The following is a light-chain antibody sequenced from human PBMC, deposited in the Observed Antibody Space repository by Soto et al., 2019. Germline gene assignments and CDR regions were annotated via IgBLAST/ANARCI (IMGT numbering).Light chain of an antibody. V-gene: IGLV2-14*01. CDR3: SSYTASSTLYV. J-gene: IGLJ1*01. Sequence: QSALTHPASVSGSPGQSITISCTGTSSDVGGYNYVSWYQQHPGKAPKVMIYDVSNRPSGVSNRFSGSKSGNTASLNISGLQAEDEADYYCSSYTASSTLYVFGTGTKVTVL. CDR1: SSDVGGYNY. CDR2: DVS.